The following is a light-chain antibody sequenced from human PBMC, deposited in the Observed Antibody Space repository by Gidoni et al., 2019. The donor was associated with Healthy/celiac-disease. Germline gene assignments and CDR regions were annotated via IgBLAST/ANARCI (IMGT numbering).Light chain of an antibody. V-gene: IGKV3-20*01. CDR2: GAS. Sequence: PGTLSLSPGERATLSCRASQSVSSSYLAWYQQKPGQAPTLLIYGASSRATGIPDRFSGSGSGTDFTLTISRLEPEDFAVYYCQQYCSSPLTFGGGTKVEIK. CDR1: QSVSSSY. CDR3: QQYCSSPLT. J-gene: IGKJ4*01.